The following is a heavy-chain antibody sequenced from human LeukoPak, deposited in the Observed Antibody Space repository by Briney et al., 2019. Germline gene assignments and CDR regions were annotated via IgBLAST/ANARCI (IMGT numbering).Heavy chain of an antibody. CDR1: GGSFSGYY. V-gene: IGHV4-34*01. D-gene: IGHD3-3*01. CDR2: INHSGTT. Sequence: SETLSLTCAVYGGSFSGYYWSWIRQPPGKGLEWIGEINHSGTTKYNPSLKSRVTISVDTSKNQFSLRLSSVTAADTSVYYCARGFYDFWSGQSPLYMDVWGKGTTVTVSS. CDR3: ARGFYDFWSGQSPLYMDV. J-gene: IGHJ6*03.